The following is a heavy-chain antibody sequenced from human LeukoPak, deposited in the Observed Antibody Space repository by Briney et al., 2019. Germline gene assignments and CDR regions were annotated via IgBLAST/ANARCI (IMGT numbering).Heavy chain of an antibody. CDR1: GYSISSGYY. V-gene: IGHV4-38-2*02. Sequence: SETLSLTCTVSGYSISSGYYWGWIRQPPGKGLEWIGSTYHSGSTYYNPSLKSRVTISVDTSKNQFSLKLSSVTAADTAVYYCARDRPGYYDFWSGYYGGYFDYWGQGTLVTVSS. J-gene: IGHJ4*02. CDR2: TYHSGST. D-gene: IGHD3-3*01. CDR3: ARDRPGYYDFWSGYYGGYFDY.